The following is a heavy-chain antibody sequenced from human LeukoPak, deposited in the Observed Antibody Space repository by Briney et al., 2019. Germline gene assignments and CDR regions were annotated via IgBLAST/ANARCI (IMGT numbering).Heavy chain of an antibody. CDR3: ARVLSGSYDNYFDY. Sequence: GRSLRLSCAASGFAFSSYDMHWVRQAPGKGLEWVAVISYDGSDKYYVDSVKGRFTISRDNSKNTLYLQMNSLKAEDAAVYYCARVLSGSYDNYFDYWGQGTLVTVSS. CDR2: ISYDGSDK. V-gene: IGHV3-30*03. J-gene: IGHJ4*02. CDR1: GFAFSSYD. D-gene: IGHD1-26*01.